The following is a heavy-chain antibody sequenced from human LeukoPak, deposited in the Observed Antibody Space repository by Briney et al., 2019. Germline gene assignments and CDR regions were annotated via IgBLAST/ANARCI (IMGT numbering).Heavy chain of an antibody. CDR2: IYYSGST. CDR1: GGSISSSSYY. CDR3: ARGDTTIRYFGWLLSPFDY. D-gene: IGHD3-9*01. J-gene: IGHJ4*02. Sequence: SETLSLTCTVSGGSISSSSYYWGWIRQPPGKGLEWIGSIYYSGSTYCNPSLKRRDTISIDTSKNQFSLKLSSVTAADAAVYYCARGDTTIRYFGWLLSPFDYWGQGTLVTVSS. V-gene: IGHV4-39*01.